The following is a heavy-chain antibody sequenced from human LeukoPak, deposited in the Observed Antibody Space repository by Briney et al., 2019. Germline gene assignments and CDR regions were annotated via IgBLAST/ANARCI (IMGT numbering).Heavy chain of an antibody. CDR3: ARDDFWSGSSDY. CDR1: GGSFSGYY. CDR2: INHSGST. Sequence: SETLSLNCAVYGGSFSGYYWSWIRQPPGKGLEWIGEINHSGSTNYNPSLKSRVTISVDTSKNQFSLKLSSVTAADTAVYYCARDDFWSGSSDYWGQGTLVTVSS. D-gene: IGHD3-3*01. J-gene: IGHJ4*02. V-gene: IGHV4-34*01.